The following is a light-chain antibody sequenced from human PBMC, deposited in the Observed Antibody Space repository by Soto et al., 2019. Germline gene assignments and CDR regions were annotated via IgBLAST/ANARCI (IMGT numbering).Light chain of an antibody. J-gene: IGKJ4*02. Sequence: EVVLTQSPGTLSLSRGERATLSCRASERIYSAYLGWSQPKPGQAPRRLIYGTSSRATGIPDRFSVSGSGTDFTLTISRLEPEDFAVYYCQQRSNWPTFGGGTKVDIK. CDR1: ERIYSAY. CDR3: QQRSNWPT. CDR2: GTS. V-gene: IGKV3D-20*02.